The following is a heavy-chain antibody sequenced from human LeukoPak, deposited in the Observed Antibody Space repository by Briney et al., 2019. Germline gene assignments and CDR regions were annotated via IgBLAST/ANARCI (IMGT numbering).Heavy chain of an antibody. J-gene: IGHJ3*02. CDR3: AGGRNPFDI. CDR2: IKQDGSDK. CDR1: GFTFSSYW. D-gene: IGHD1-14*01. V-gene: IGHV3-7*01. Sequence: GGSLRLSCAASGFTFSSYWMSWVRQAPGKGLEWVANIKQDGSDKYCVGSVKGRFTISRDNAKDSLYLQMNSLRADDTALYYCAGGRNPFDIWGQGTMLTVSS.